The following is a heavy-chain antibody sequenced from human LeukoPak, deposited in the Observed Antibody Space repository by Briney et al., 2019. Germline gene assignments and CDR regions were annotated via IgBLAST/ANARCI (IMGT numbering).Heavy chain of an antibody. Sequence: PSETLSLTCTVSGGSISSYYWSWIRQPPGKGLEWIGYIYYSGSTNYNPSLKSRVTISVDTSKNQFSLKLSSVTAADTAVYYCARASYYYDSSVVAFGIWGQGTMVTVSS. CDR3: ARASYYYDSSVVAFGI. CDR2: IYYSGST. CDR1: GGSISSYY. D-gene: IGHD3-22*01. J-gene: IGHJ3*02. V-gene: IGHV4-59*01.